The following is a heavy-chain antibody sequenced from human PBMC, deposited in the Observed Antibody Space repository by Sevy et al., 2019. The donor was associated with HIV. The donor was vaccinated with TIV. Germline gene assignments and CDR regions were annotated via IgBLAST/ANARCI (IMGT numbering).Heavy chain of an antibody. Sequence: ASVKVSCKVSGYTLTELSVHWVRQAPGKGLEWMATFDPEDDEKIYAQKFQGRVTMTEDTSTDTAYMELSSLRSEDTAVYYCATTKDHYDSSGYPFDYWGQGTLVTVSS. CDR2: FDPEDDEK. V-gene: IGHV1-24*01. D-gene: IGHD3-22*01. J-gene: IGHJ4*02. CDR3: ATTKDHYDSSGYPFDY. CDR1: GYTLTELS.